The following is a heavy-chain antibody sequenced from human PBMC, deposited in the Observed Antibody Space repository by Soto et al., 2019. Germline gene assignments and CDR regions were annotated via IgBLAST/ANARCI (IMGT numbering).Heavy chain of an antibody. V-gene: IGHV4-59*08. Sequence: PSETLSPTCTVSGGSISSYYWSWIRQPPGKGLEWIGYIYYSGSTNYNPSLKSRVTISVDTSKNQFSLKLSSVTAADTAVYYCARRYGVYFDYWGQGTLVTVSS. CDR2: IYYSGST. CDR1: GGSISSYY. D-gene: IGHD4-17*01. J-gene: IGHJ4*02. CDR3: ARRYGVYFDY.